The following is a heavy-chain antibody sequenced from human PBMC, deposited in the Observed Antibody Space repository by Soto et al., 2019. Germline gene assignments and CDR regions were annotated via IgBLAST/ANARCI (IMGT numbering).Heavy chain of an antibody. V-gene: IGHV4-34*01. Sequence: QVQLQPWGAGLLKPSETLSLPCAVYGGSFSGYYWSWIRQPPGKGLEWIGEINHSGSTNYNPSLKSRVTISVETCENQFSLKLSYVTAAGAAVYDCARAVLLWCGELWWFDYWGQGTLVTVSS. D-gene: IGHD3-10*01. CDR3: ARAVLLWCGELWWFDY. J-gene: IGHJ4*02. CDR2: INHSGST. CDR1: GGSFSGYY.